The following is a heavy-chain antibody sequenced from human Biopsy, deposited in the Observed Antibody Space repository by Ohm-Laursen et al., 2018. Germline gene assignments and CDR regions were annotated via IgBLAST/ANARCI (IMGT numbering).Heavy chain of an antibody. CDR1: GGSISSFY. J-gene: IGHJ4*02. Sequence: TLSLTCAASGGSISSFYWTWIRQPPGQGPEWIGDISDSGSTNYKPSLKSRVIISVDTSKNQFSLILSSVTAADTAVYYCARRGSGGRSFDHWGQGTLVTVSS. D-gene: IGHD2-15*01. CDR3: ARRGSGGRSFDH. CDR2: ISDSGST. V-gene: IGHV4-59*08.